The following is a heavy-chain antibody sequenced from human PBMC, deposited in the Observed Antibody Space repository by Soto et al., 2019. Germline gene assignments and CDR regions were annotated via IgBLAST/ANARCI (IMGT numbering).Heavy chain of an antibody. Sequence: GGSLRLSWAASGFTFSNYAMNWVRQGPGKGLEWVSSISDSGVTTYHADSVRGRFTISRDNSKNTLYLQMNSLRADDTAVYYCAKAILGIGDAFDIWGQGTMVTVSS. CDR3: AKAILGIGDAFDI. V-gene: IGHV3-23*01. D-gene: IGHD7-27*01. CDR1: GFTFSNYA. J-gene: IGHJ3*02. CDR2: ISDSGVTT.